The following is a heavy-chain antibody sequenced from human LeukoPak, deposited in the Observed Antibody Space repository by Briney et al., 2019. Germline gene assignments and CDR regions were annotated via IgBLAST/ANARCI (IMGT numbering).Heavy chain of an antibody. V-gene: IGHV3-30-3*01. D-gene: IGHD6-13*01. J-gene: IGHJ4*02. CDR3: ARGRQHFYSSSWVDY. Sequence: PGGSLRLSCAASGFTFSSYTMHWVRQAPGKGLEWVAVLSYDGINKYYADSVKGRFTISRDNSKNTLYLQMNSLRTEDTAVYYCARGRQHFYSSSWVDYWGQGTLATVSS. CDR2: LSYDGINK. CDR1: GFTFSSYT.